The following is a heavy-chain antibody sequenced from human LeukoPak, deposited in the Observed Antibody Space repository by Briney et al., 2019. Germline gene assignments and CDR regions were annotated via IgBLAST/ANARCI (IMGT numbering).Heavy chain of an antibody. D-gene: IGHD6-19*01. CDR1: GFTVSSNY. V-gene: IGHV3-66*01. J-gene: IGHJ4*02. Sequence: GGSLRLSCAASGFTVSSNYMTWVPQAPGKGLEWVSVIYSGGSTYYADSVKGRFTISRDNSKSTLYLQMNSLRVEDTAVYYCARGIAVADTGFFDYWGQGTLVTVSS. CDR2: IYSGGST. CDR3: ARGIAVADTGFFDY.